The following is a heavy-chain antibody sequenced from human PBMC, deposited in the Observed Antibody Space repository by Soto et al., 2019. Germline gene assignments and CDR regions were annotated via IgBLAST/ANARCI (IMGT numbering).Heavy chain of an antibody. J-gene: IGHJ4*01. CDR2: ISYDGTEE. Sequence: PGGSLRLSCAASGFTFSSFGMHWVRQAPGKGLEWVAVISYDGTEEKYADSVKGRATVSRDNSKNTVYLQMNRLRGEDSAIYYCAQGRFPVVTISPFDNWGQGTLVTVSS. CDR1: GFTFSSFG. V-gene: IGHV3-30*18. D-gene: IGHD3-3*02. CDR3: AQGRFPVVTISPFDN.